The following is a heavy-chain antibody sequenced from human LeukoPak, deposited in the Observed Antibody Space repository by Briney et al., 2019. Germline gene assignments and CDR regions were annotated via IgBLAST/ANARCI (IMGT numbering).Heavy chain of an antibody. CDR1: GFTFSSYS. D-gene: IGHD2-15*01. J-gene: IGHJ5*02. V-gene: IGHV3-21*01. CDR3: ARGPLVVVIAATEYWFDP. CDR2: ISSSRSYI. Sequence: GGSLRLSCAASGFTFSSYSMNWVRQAPGKGLEWVSSISSSRSYIYYADSVKGRFTISRDNAKNSLYLQMNSLRAEDTAVYYCARGPLVVVIAATEYWFDPWGQGTLVTVSS.